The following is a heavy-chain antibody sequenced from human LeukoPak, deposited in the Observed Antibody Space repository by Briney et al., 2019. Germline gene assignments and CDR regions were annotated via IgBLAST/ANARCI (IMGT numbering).Heavy chain of an antibody. CDR1: GYSFTTYGYG. J-gene: IGHJ4*02. CDR2: ISPFNGNT. D-gene: IGHD1-1*01. CDR3: ATKSGDY. Sequence: VASVKVSCKASGYSFTTYGYGISWVRQAPGPGLEWMGWISPFNGNTKYAQKLQGRVTMTTDTSTSTVFMELRSLTSDDTALYYCATKSGDYWGQGTLVTVSS. V-gene: IGHV1-18*01.